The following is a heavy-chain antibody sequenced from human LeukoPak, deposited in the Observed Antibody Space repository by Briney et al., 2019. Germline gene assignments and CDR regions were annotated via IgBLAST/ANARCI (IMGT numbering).Heavy chain of an antibody. CDR3: TKEFYGDYL. J-gene: IGHJ4*02. D-gene: IGHD4-17*01. CDR2: ISGDGSSP. V-gene: IGHV3-74*01. Sequence: GGSLRPSCAASGFTFSNYWMHWVRQAPGKGLVWVSRISGDGSSPRYADSVKGRFTISRDNAKNTLYLQMNSLRVEDTAVYYCTKEFYGDYLWGQGTLVTVSS. CDR1: GFTFSNYW.